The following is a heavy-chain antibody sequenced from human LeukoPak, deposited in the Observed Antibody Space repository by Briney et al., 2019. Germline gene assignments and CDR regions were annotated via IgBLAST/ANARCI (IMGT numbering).Heavy chain of an antibody. CDR3: AKYQTGTWTSYDSSDI. CDR1: GFTFSSPG. V-gene: IGHV3-21*01. CDR2: ISGDSAFK. D-gene: IGHD1-7*01. J-gene: IGHJ3*02. Sequence: GGSLRLSCTASGFTFSSPGMNWVRQAPGKGLEWVSSISGDSAFKVYVDSVKGRFTISRDNAKNSLYLQMNSLRAEDTAVYYCAKYQTGTWTSYDSSDIWGQGTLVTVSS.